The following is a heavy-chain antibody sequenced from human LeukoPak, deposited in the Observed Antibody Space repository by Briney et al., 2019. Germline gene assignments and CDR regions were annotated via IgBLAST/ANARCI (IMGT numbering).Heavy chain of an antibody. CDR1: GFTFSNYA. CDR2: ISNANGDT. CDR3: ARNTPRRYFDY. Sequence: PGGTLRLSCAASGFTFSNYAMSWVRQAPGKGLEWVSTISNANGDTYYADSVKGRFTISRDNAKNSLYLQMNSLRAEDTAVYYCARNTPRRYFDYWGQGTLVTVSS. J-gene: IGHJ4*02. V-gene: IGHV3-21*01.